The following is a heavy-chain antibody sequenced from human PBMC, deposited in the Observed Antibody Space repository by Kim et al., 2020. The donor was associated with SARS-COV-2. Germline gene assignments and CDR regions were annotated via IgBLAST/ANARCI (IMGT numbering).Heavy chain of an antibody. CDR2: FDPEDGET. CDR3: ATGTPLKDIVVVPAAMLYYYGRDV. J-gene: IGHJ6*02. V-gene: IGHV1-24*01. CDR1: GYTLTELS. D-gene: IGHD2-2*01. Sequence: ASVKVSCKVSGYTLTELSMHWVRQAPGKGLEWMGGFDPEDGETIYAQKFQGRVTMTEDTSTDTAYMELNSLRSEDTAVYYCATGTPLKDIVVVPAAMLYYYGRDVWGQGTTVTVSS.